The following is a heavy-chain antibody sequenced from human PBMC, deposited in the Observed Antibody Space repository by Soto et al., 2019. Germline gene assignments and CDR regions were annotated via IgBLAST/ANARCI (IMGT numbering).Heavy chain of an antibody. CDR3: TKDTFGGRDS. D-gene: IGHD2-15*01. J-gene: IGHJ4*02. V-gene: IGHV3-74*01. CDR1: GIDLSIYW. Sequence: EAQLVESGGGLVQPGGSLRLSCTGSGIDLSIYWMHWVRQAPGKGLVWVSRINPESTTISYADSVKGRFTISRDNAENTLFLHMNSPSAEDTGVYYCTKDTFGGRDSWGQGTLVTVSS. CDR2: INPESTTI.